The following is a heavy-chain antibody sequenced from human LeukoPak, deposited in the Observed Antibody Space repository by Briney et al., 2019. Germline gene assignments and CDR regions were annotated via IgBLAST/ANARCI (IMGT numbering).Heavy chain of an antibody. Sequence: GASVKVSCKSSGYTFTGYYMHWVRQAPGQGLDWMGWINPNSGGTNYAQKFQGRVTMTRDTSISTAYMELSRLRSDDTAVYYCARGFSHSWYSGGYWGQGILVTVSS. V-gene: IGHV1-2*02. CDR3: ARGFSHSWYSGGY. CDR1: GYTFTGYY. CDR2: INPNSGGT. D-gene: IGHD6-13*01. J-gene: IGHJ4*02.